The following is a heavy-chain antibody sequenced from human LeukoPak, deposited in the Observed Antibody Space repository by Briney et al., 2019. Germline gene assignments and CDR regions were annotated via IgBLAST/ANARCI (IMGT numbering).Heavy chain of an antibody. D-gene: IGHD1/OR15-1a*01. CDR3: ARSRGTSLVTRFDY. Sequence: PSETLSLTCSVSGGSISNYYWSWIRQPAGKGLEWIGRINTSGNTDYNPSLKSRVTMSVDTSKNHFSLNPSSLTAADTAVYYCARSRGTSLVTRFDYWGQGTLVTVSS. J-gene: IGHJ4*02. CDR1: GGSISNYY. CDR2: INTSGNT. V-gene: IGHV4-4*07.